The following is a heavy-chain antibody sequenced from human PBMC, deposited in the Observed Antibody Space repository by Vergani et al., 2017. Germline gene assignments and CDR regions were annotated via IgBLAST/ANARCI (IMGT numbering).Heavy chain of an antibody. D-gene: IGHD2-2*01. V-gene: IGHV1-18*04. CDR1: GYTFTSYG. Sequence: QVQLVQSGAEVKKPGASVKVSCKASGYTFTSYGISWVRQAPGQGLEWMGWISAYNGNTNYAQKLQGRVTMTTDKSTSTAYMELRSLRSDDTAVYYCARDPDIVVVPAAPYYYYYYGMDGWGQGTTVIVSS. CDR3: ARDPDIVVVPAAPYYYYYYGMDG. J-gene: IGHJ6*02. CDR2: ISAYNGNT.